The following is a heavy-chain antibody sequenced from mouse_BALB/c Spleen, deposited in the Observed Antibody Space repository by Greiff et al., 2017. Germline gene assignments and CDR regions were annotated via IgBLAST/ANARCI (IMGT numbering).Heavy chain of an antibody. D-gene: IGHD2-1*01. V-gene: IGHV5-12-2*01. CDR1: GFTFSSYT. J-gene: IGHJ1*01. CDR3: ARYGNYWYFDV. Sequence: EVMLVESGGGLVKPGGSLKLSCAASGFTFSSYTMSWVRQTPEKRLEWVAYISNGGGSTYYPDTVKGRFTISRDNAKNTLYLQMSSLKSEDTAMYYCARYGNYWYFDVWGAGTTVTVSS. CDR2: ISNGGGST.